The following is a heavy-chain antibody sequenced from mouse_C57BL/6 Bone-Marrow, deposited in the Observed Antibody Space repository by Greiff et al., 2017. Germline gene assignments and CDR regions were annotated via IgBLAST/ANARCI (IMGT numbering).Heavy chain of an antibody. Sequence: VKLMESGTELVKPGASVKLSCKASGYTFTSYWMHWVKQRPGQGLEWIGNINPSNGGTNYNEKFKSKATLTVDKSSSTAYMQRSSLTSEDSAVYDGARGRRGMDFWGQGTSVTVSS. V-gene: IGHV1-53*01. CDR2: INPSNGGT. CDR3: ARGRRGMDF. J-gene: IGHJ4*01. CDR1: GYTFTSYW.